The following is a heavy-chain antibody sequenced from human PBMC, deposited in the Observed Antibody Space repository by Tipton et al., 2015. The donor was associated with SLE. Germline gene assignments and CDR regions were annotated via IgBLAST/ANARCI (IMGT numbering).Heavy chain of an antibody. CDR3: ARDPGGYLRWSFDY. CDR2: ISYDGSNK. J-gene: IGHJ4*02. CDR1: GFTFSSYA. V-gene: IGHV3-30-3*01. Sequence: QVQLVQSGGGVVQPGRSLRLSCAASGFTFSSYAMHWVRQAPGKGLEWVAVISYDGSNKYYADSVKGRFTISRDNSKNTLYLQMNSLRAEDTAVYYCARDPGGYLRWSFDYWSQGTLVTVSS. D-gene: IGHD4-23*01.